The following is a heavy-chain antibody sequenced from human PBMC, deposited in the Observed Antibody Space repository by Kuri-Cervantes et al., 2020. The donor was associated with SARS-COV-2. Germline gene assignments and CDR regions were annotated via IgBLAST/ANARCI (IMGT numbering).Heavy chain of an antibody. CDR1: GGSFSGYY. CDR2: INHSGST. CDR3: ARGTGDDYYYYYYMDV. Sequence: SETLSLTCAVYGGSFSGYYWSWIRQPPGKGLEWIGEINHSGSTNYNPSLKSRVTISVDTSKNQFSLKLSSVTAADTAVYYCARGTGDDYYYYYYMDVWGKGTTVTVSS. J-gene: IGHJ6*03. V-gene: IGHV4-34*01. D-gene: IGHD1-1*01.